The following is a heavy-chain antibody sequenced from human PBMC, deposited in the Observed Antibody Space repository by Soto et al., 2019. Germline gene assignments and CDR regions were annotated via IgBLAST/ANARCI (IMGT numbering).Heavy chain of an antibody. D-gene: IGHD3-10*01. CDR3: ARAITMVRGVIINYYGMDV. Sequence: GASVKVSCKASGFTFTSSAVQWVRQARGQGLEWIGGIVVSFGKTNYAQKFQGRVTITADESTSTAYMELSSLRSEDTAVYYCARAITMVRGVIINYYGMDVWGQGTTVTV. V-gene: IGHV1-58*01. CDR1: GFTFTSSA. J-gene: IGHJ6*02. CDR2: IVVSFGKT.